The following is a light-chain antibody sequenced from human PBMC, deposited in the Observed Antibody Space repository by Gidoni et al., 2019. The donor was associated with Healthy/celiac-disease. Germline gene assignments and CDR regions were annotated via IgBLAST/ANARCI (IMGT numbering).Light chain of an antibody. J-gene: IGKJ3*01. CDR3: QQRSNGGFT. CDR2: DAS. V-gene: IGKV3-11*01. Sequence: IVLTLSPAPLSSSPGERATLSCRASQNVSSYLAWYQQKPGQAPRLLIYDASNRATGIPARFSGSGSGTDFTLTISSLEPEDFAVYYCQQRSNGGFTFGPGTKVDIK. CDR1: QNVSSY.